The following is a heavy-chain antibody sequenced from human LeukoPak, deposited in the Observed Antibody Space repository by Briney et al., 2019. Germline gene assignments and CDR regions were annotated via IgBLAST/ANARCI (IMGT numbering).Heavy chain of an antibody. D-gene: IGHD3-22*01. CDR2: ISSSGSTI. J-gene: IGHJ4*02. V-gene: IGHV3-48*03. Sequence: GGSLRLSCAASGFTFSSYEMNWVRQAPGKGLEWVSYISSSGSTICYADSVKGRFTISRDNAKNSLYLQMNSLRAEDTAVYYCARDLTGPLTHYYDSSGPTDYWGQGTLVTVSS. CDR3: ARDLTGPLTHYYDSSGPTDY. CDR1: GFTFSSYE.